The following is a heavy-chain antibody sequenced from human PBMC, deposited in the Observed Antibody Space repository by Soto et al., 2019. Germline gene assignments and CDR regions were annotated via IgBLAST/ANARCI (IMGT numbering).Heavy chain of an antibody. CDR2: ISWNSGSI. CDR1: GFTFDDYA. CDR3: AKVGCSSTSCYALDY. J-gene: IGHJ4*02. D-gene: IGHD2-2*01. Sequence: EVQLVESGGGLVQPGRSLRLSCAASGFTFDDYAMHWVRQAPGKGLEWVSGISWNSGSIGYADSVKGRFTTSRDNAKNSLYLQMNSLRAEDTALYYCAKVGCSSTSCYALDYWGQGTLVTVSS. V-gene: IGHV3-9*01.